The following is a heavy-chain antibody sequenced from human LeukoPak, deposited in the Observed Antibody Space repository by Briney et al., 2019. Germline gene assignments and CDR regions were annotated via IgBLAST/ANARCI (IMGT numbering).Heavy chain of an antibody. CDR1: GGSFSGYY. J-gene: IGHJ4*02. CDR2: INHSGST. CDR3: ARGGRRDGYNRFFQSGAPDY. Sequence: SETLSLTCAVYGGSFSGYYWSWIRQPPGKGLEWIGEINHSGSTNYNPSLKSRVTISVDTSKNQFSLKLSSVTAADTAVYYCARGGRRDGYNRFFQSGAPDYWGQGTLVTVSS. D-gene: IGHD5-24*01. V-gene: IGHV4-34*01.